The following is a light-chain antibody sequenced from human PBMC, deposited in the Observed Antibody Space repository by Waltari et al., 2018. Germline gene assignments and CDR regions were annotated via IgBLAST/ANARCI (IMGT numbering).Light chain of an antibody. CDR3: SSYMDTTALEL. CDR1: SSDIGSYNY. Sequence: QSALTQPASVSGSPGQSITISCTGTSSDIGSYNYVSWYQQQPGKAPKLILFDVTNRPSGVSNRFSGSKSGNTASLIISGLQGEDEADYYCSSYMDTTALELFGGGTSLTVL. V-gene: IGLV2-14*03. CDR2: DVT. J-gene: IGLJ2*01.